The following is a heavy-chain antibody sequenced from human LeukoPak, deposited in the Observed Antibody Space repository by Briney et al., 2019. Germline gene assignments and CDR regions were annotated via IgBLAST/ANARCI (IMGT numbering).Heavy chain of an antibody. Sequence: SETLSLTCAVYGGSSSGYYWSWIRQPPGKGLEWIGEINHSGSTNYNPSLKSRVTISVDTSKNQFSLKLSSVTAADTAVYYCARTSSYSSGWPTFYPILDYWGQGTLVTVSS. J-gene: IGHJ4*02. CDR3: ARTSSYSSGWPTFYPILDY. D-gene: IGHD6-19*01. V-gene: IGHV4-34*01. CDR1: GGSSSGYY. CDR2: INHSGST.